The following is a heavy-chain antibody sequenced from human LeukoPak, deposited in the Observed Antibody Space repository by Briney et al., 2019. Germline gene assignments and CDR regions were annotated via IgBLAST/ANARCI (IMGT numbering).Heavy chain of an antibody. D-gene: IGHD2-15*01. CDR2: ISNDGSDK. V-gene: IGHV3-30*18. CDR3: AKAGGRAQTPFDP. J-gene: IGHJ5*02. CDR1: GFTFSKTW. Sequence: GESLRLSCAASGFTFSKTWMSWVRQAPGKGLEWVAVISNDGSDKYYVDSVKGRFTISRDNSKNTIYLQMNSLRAEDTAVYYCAKAGGRAQTPFDPWGQGTLVTVSS.